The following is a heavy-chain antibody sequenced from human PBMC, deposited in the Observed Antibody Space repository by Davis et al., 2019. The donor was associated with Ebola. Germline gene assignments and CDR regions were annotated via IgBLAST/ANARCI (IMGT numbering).Heavy chain of an antibody. CDR3: ASLGGRDY. J-gene: IGHJ4*02. CDR1: GGSISSSSYY. Sequence: PSETLSLTCTVSGGSISSSSYYWGWIRQPPGKGLEWIGSIYYSGSTYYNPSLKSRVTISVDTSKNQFSLKLSSVTAADTAVYYCASLGGRDYWGQGTLVTVSS. D-gene: IGHD3-16*01. V-gene: IGHV4-39*01. CDR2: IYYSGST.